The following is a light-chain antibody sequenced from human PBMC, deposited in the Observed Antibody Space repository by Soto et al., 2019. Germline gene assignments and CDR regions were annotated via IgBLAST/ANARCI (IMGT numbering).Light chain of an antibody. CDR2: RAS. CDR1: QSISSW. V-gene: IGKV1-5*03. Sequence: DIQMTQSPSTLSASVGDRVTITCRASQSISSWLAWYQQKPGKAPKVLIYRASTLESGVLSRFSGSASGTEFTLAISSLQPDDFATYYCQQYNSYPLTFGGGTRVEIK. J-gene: IGKJ4*01. CDR3: QQYNSYPLT.